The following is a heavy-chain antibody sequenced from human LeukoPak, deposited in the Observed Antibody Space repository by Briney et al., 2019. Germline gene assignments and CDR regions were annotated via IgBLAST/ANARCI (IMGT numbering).Heavy chain of an antibody. CDR1: GFTFSSYW. CDR3: ARDRGWQQFDY. D-gene: IGHD5-24*01. CDR2: IKQDGSET. V-gene: IGHV3-7*01. Sequence: PGGSLRLSCAASGFTFSSYWMSWVRQAPGKGLEWVANIKQDGSETYYVDSVRGRFSISRDNAKNSMYLEMNSLRAEDTAVYFCARDRGWQQFDYWGQGTLVTVSS. J-gene: IGHJ4*02.